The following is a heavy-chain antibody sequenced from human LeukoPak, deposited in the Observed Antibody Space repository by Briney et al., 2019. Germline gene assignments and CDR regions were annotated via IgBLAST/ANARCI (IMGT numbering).Heavy chain of an antibody. Sequence: PGGSLRLAYAASGFTFSSYWMSWVRQAPGKGLEWVANIKQDGSEKYYVDSVKGRFTISRDNAKNSLYLQMNSLRAEDTAVYYCARELGRYYMDVWGKGTPVTVSS. CDR2: IKQDGSEK. J-gene: IGHJ6*03. CDR3: ARELGRYYMDV. V-gene: IGHV3-7*01. CDR1: GFTFSSYW.